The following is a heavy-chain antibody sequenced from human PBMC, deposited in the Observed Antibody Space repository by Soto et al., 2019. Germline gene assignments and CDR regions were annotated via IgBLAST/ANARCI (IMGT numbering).Heavy chain of an antibody. J-gene: IGHJ4*02. V-gene: IGHV4-34*01. D-gene: IGHD3-10*01. CDR2: INHSGST. CDR3: ATASGDDGDYDDY. CDR1: GGSFSGYY. Sequence: QVQLQQWGAGLLKPSETLSLTCAVYGGSFSGYYWSWIRQPPGKGLEWIGEINHSGSTNYNPSLKSRVTISVDTSKNQFSLKLSSVTAADTAVYYCATASGDDGDYDDYWGQGTLVTVSS.